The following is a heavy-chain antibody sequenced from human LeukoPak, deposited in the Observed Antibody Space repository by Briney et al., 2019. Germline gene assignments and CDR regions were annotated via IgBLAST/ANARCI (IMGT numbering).Heavy chain of an antibody. CDR3: ARHGFRYHDSSGYISGDAFDI. Sequence: PSETLSLTCTVSGDSISSSSYYWGWTRQPPGKGLEWIGSIYYSGSTYYNPSLKGRVTTSVDTSKNQFSLKLTSVTAADTAVYYCARHGFRYHDSSGYISGDAFDIWGQGTMVTVSS. J-gene: IGHJ3*02. D-gene: IGHD3-22*01. V-gene: IGHV4-39*01. CDR2: IYYSGST. CDR1: GDSISSSSYY.